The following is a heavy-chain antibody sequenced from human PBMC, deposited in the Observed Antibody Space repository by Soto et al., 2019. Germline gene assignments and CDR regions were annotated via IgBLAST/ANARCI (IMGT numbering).Heavy chain of an antibody. V-gene: IGHV3-64*01. CDR1: GFTFSSYA. CDR3: ARDGLRQYAFDI. CDR2: ISSNGGST. Sequence: EVQLVESGGGLVQPGESLRLSCSASGFTFSSYAMHWVRQAPGKGLEYVSAISSNGGSTYYANSVKGRVTISRDNSKNTLYLQMGSLRAEDMAVYYCARDGLRQYAFDIWGQGTMVTVSS. J-gene: IGHJ3*02. D-gene: IGHD4-17*01.